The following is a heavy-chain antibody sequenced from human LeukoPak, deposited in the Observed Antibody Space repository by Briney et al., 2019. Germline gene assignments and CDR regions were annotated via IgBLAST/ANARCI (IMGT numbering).Heavy chain of an antibody. V-gene: IGHV3-48*01. J-gene: IGHJ4*02. CDR3: ARDLSSTSSWATVPDY. Sequence: PGGSLRLSCAASGFTFSSYSMNWVRQAPGKGLEWVSYISSSSNTIYYADSVKGRFTISRDNAKNSLCLQMNSLRAEDTAVYYCARDLSSTSSWATVPDYWGQGTLVTVSS. D-gene: IGHD2-2*01. CDR2: ISSSSNTI. CDR1: GFTFSSYS.